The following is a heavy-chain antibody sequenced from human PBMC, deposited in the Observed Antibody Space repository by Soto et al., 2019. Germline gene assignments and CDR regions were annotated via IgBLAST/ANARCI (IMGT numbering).Heavy chain of an antibody. J-gene: IGHJ6*03. Sequence: GALVKVSCKASGYTFTSYAMHWVRLPPGQKLERMGWIQGRIGNTKYSQKLQGRVTITRDTSASTAYMELSSLRSEDTAVYYCSRDVGDDILTGYSDYYMDVWRKGTTVTVSS. D-gene: IGHD3-9*01. V-gene: IGHV1-3*01. CDR2: IQGRIGNT. CDR3: SRDVGDDILTGYSDYYMDV. CDR1: GYTFTSYA.